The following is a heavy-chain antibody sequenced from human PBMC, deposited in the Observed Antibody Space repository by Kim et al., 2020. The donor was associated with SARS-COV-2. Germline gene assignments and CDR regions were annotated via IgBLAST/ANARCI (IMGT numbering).Heavy chain of an antibody. D-gene: IGHD6-13*01. V-gene: IGHV3-11*01. Sequence: AVAVKGRLTITRDHAKNSLYLQMNSLRAEDAAVYYCARDPSSSWYHWFDPWGQGTLVTVSS. CDR3: ARDPSSSWYHWFDP. J-gene: IGHJ5*02.